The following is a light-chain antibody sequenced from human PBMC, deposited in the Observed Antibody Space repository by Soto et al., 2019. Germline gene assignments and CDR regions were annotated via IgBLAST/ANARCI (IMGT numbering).Light chain of an antibody. V-gene: IGKV1-9*01. J-gene: IGKJ3*01. Sequence: IQLTQSPSSLSASVGDRVTITCRASQAISSYLAWYQQKPGKAPKLLIYAASTLQSGVPSRFSGSGSGTDFTLTFSSLQPEDFATYYCQQLNSYPIFGPGTKVDIK. CDR3: QQLNSYPI. CDR2: AAS. CDR1: QAISSY.